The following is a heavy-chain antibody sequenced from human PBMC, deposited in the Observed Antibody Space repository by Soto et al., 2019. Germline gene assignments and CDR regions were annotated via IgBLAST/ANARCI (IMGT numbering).Heavy chain of an antibody. CDR2: IYYSGST. V-gene: IGHV4-30-4*01. Sequence: QVQLQESGPGLVKPPQTLSLTCTVSGGSISSGDYYWSWIRQPPGKGLEWIGYIYYSGSTYYNPSLKSRVTISVDTSKNQFSLKLSSVTAADTAVYYCARGILEWLLRSYYYYGMDVWGQGTTVTVSS. D-gene: IGHD3-3*01. J-gene: IGHJ6*02. CDR3: ARGILEWLLRSYYYYGMDV. CDR1: GGSISSGDYY.